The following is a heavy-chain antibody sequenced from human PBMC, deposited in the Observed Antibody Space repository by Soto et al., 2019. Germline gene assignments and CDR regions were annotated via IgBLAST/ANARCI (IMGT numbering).Heavy chain of an antibody. D-gene: IGHD6-19*01. CDR3: AKGAVAVWRSDYNYYYLDG. V-gene: IGHV3-30*18. CDR2: ISDDGSKK. Sequence: QVQLVESGGGVVQPGRSLRLSCAASGFSFSTYGMHWVRQAPGKGLEWVTVISDDGSKKYYADSVKGRFTISRNNSKDMLYQQMNSLGAEDTAVYFCAKGAVAVWRSDYNYYYLDGWGTGTTVTVSS. CDR1: GFSFSTYG. J-gene: IGHJ6*03.